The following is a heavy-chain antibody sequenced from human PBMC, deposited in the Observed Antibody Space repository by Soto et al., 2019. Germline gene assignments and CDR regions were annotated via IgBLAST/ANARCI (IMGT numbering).Heavy chain of an antibody. CDR3: ARESWFGWFDY. J-gene: IGHJ4*02. D-gene: IGHD3-10*01. Sequence: EVQLVESGGGLVQPGGSLRLSCAASGFTFSSYWMSWVSQAPGKGLEWVANIKQDGSEKYYVDSVKGRFTISRDNAKNSLYLQMNSMRAEDTAVYYCARESWFGWFDYWGQGTLVTVSS. CDR1: GFTFSSYW. V-gene: IGHV3-7*03. CDR2: IKQDGSEK.